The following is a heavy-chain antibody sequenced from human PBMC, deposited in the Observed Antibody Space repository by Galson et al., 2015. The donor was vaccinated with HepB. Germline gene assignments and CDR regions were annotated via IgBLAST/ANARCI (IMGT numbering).Heavy chain of an antibody. D-gene: IGHD3-10*01. V-gene: IGHV4-4*02. CDR3: ARAKEGRGYFDY. Sequence: LSLTCAVSGDSISNDRWWSWVRQPPGEGLEWIGEAYHSGGTNYRPSLKSRVTISVGKSKNQFSLKLTSVTAADTAVYYCARAKEGRGYFDYWGQGTLVTVSS. CDR2: AYHSGGT. J-gene: IGHJ4*02. CDR1: GDSISNDRW.